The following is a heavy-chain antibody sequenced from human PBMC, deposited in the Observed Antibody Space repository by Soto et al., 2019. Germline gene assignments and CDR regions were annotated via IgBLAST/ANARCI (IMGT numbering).Heavy chain of an antibody. D-gene: IGHD6-25*01. CDR3: ARRPVVFIVTAGNVMDV. CDR1: EYSFTTYC. V-gene: IGHV5-51*01. J-gene: IGHJ6*02. Sequence: AGGSLTDACQASEYSFTTYCIAWVRQTPGRGLEWMGIIYPGDSDTRYSPSFQGQVTISADHSISTAYLQWSSLKASDTAMGYCARRPVVFIVTAGNVMDVWGQGDAVTVSS. CDR2: IYPGDSDT.